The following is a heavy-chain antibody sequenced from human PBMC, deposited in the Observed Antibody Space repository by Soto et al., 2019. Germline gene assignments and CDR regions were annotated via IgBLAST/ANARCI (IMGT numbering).Heavy chain of an antibody. D-gene: IGHD3-16*01. Sequence: PGGSLRLSCAASGFTFSSYEMNWVRQAPGKGLEWVSYISSSGSTIYYADSVKGRFTISRDNAKNSLYLQMNSLRAEDTAVYYCAREEIMITFGGVIEYWGQGTLVTV. CDR1: GFTFSSYE. V-gene: IGHV3-48*03. CDR2: ISSSGSTI. J-gene: IGHJ4*02. CDR3: AREEIMITFGGVIEY.